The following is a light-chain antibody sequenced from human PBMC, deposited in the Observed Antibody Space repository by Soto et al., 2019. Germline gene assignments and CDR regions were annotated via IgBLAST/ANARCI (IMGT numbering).Light chain of an antibody. CDR2: GAS. CDR3: QRYDISPFP. Sequence: EIVLTQSPGTLSLSPGERATLSCRASQSVSSTYLAWYQQKPGQAPRLLIYGASSRATGIPDRFSGSVSGTDFTLTISRLEPEDFAVYYCQRYDISPFPFGQGNKLEIK. J-gene: IGKJ2*01. CDR1: QSVSSTY. V-gene: IGKV3-20*01.